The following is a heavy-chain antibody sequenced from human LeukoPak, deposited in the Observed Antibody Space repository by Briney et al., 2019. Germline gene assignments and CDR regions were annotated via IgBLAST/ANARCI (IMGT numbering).Heavy chain of an antibody. CDR3: ARTRFGDQGSRIDF. J-gene: IGHJ4*02. CDR2: IDWDDDK. Sequence: SGPALVKPTQTLTLTCTFSGFSLTTSGMCVSWIRQPPGKALEWLARIDWDDDKFYSTPLKTRLTISKDTSKNQVVLTMTNMDPVDTATYYCARTRFGDQGSRIDFWGQGTLVTVSS. CDR1: GFSLTTSGMC. V-gene: IGHV2-70*17. D-gene: IGHD3-10*01.